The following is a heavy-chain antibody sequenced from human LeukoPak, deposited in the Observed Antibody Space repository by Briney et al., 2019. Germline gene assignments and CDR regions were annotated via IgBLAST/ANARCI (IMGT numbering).Heavy chain of an antibody. D-gene: IGHD1-26*01. CDR3: ARTGGSYPYYFEY. J-gene: IGHJ4*02. CDR2: ISYDGSNK. V-gene: IGHV3-30*04. CDR1: GFTFSSYA. Sequence: PGGSLRLSCAASGFTFSSYAMHWVRQAPGKGLEWVAVISYDGSNKYYADSVKGRFTLSRDNAKNSLYLQMNSLRAEDTAVYYCARTGGSYPYYFEYWGQGTLVTVSS.